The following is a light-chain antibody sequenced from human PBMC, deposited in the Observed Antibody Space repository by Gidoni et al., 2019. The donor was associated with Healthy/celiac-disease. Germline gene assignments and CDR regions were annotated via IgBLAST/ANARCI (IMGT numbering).Light chain of an antibody. J-gene: IGKJ2*01. Sequence: EIVLTQSPGTLSLSPGERATLSCRASQSVSSSYLAWYQQKPGQAPRLLIYGASSRATGIPDRFSGSGSGTDFTLTIIRLEPEDFAVYYCQQYGSSPYTFXQXTKLEIK. CDR2: GAS. V-gene: IGKV3-20*01. CDR1: QSVSSSY. CDR3: QQYGSSPYT.